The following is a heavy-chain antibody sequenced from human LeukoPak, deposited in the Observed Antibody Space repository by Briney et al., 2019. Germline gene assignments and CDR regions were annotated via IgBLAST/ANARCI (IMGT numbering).Heavy chain of an antibody. J-gene: IGHJ4*02. V-gene: IGHV3-7*01. CDR2: IKQEGSEK. D-gene: IGHD2-2*01. CDR1: GFTFSSYW. CDR3: ARDRYCSSTSCTQRGGYFDY. Sequence: GGSLRLSCAASGFTFSSYWMSWVRQAPGKGMEWVSNIKQEGSEKSYVDSVKGRFTISRDNAKNSLCLQMNSLRAEDTAGYYCARDRYCSSTSCTQRGGYFDYWGQGTLVTVSS.